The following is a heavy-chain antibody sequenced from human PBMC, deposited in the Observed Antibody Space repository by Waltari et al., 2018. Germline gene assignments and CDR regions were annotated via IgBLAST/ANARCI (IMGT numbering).Heavy chain of an antibody. CDR1: GFTFRSYS. CDR2: ISSSSGYI. V-gene: IGHV3-21*01. CDR3: ARDGGGLYYYYYYGMDV. J-gene: IGHJ6*02. Sequence: EVQLVESGGGLVKPGGSLRLSCAASGFTFRSYSMNWVRQAPGQGLEWVSSISSSSGYIYYADSVKGRFTISRDNAKNSLYLQMNSLRAEDTAVYYCARDGGGLYYYYYYGMDVWGQGTTVTVSS. D-gene: IGHD3-16*01.